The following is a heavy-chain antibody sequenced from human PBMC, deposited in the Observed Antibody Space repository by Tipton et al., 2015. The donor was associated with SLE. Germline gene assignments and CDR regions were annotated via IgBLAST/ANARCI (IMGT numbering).Heavy chain of an antibody. CDR3: ARDHLGSSVAYDM. CDR1: GFTLSAFW. J-gene: IGHJ3*02. D-gene: IGHD6-6*01. V-gene: IGHV3-7*01. Sequence: SLRLSCAASGFTLSAFWMTWVRQAPGKGLESVANIKQDESEKYYVDSVKGRFTISRDNAKSSLYLQMNNLRAEDTAVYYCARDHLGSSVAYDMWGQGTRVTVSS. CDR2: IKQDESEK.